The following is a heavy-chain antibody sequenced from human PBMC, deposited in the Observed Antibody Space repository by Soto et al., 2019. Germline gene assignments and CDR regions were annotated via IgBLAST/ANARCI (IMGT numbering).Heavy chain of an antibody. CDR1: CGSVSSGSYY. J-gene: IGHJ4*02. Sequence: SETLSLTCTVSCGSVSSGSYYWSWIRQPPGKGLEWIGYIYYSGSTTYNPSLKSRVTISVDTSKNQFSLKLSSVTAADTAVYYCARALAYHRMFGVVTYYFDYWGQGTLVTVSS. CDR3: ARALAYHRMFGVVTYYFDY. D-gene: IGHD3-3*01. V-gene: IGHV4-61*01. CDR2: IYYSGST.